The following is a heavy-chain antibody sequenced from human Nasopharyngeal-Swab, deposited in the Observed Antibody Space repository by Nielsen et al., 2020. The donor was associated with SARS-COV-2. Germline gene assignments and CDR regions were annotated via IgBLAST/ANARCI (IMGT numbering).Heavy chain of an antibody. Sequence: GSLRLSCTVSGGSISSYYWSWIRQPPGKGLEWIGYIYYSGSTNYNPSLKSRVTISVDTSKNQFSLKLSSVTAADTAVYYCARGDPYDYVWGSYHDYWGQGTLVTVSS. CDR2: IYYSGST. CDR1: GGSISSYY. V-gene: IGHV4-59*01. D-gene: IGHD3-16*02. J-gene: IGHJ4*02. CDR3: ARGDPYDYVWGSYHDY.